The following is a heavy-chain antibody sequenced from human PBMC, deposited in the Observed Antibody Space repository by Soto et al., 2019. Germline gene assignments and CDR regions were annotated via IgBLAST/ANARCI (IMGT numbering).Heavy chain of an antibody. D-gene: IGHD4-17*01. J-gene: IGHJ6*02. CDR3: ARDLDYGNYKGLVVPSLWPDYYDVKYV. V-gene: IGHV3-74*01. CDR2: INSDGSST. Sequence: GSLRLSCAASGFTFSSYWMHWVRQAPGKGLVWVSRINSDGSSTSYADSVKGRFTISRDNAKNTLYLQMNSLRAEDTAVYYCARDLDYGNYKGLVVPSLWPDYYDVKYVWGQGTTGTVFS. CDR1: GFTFSSYW.